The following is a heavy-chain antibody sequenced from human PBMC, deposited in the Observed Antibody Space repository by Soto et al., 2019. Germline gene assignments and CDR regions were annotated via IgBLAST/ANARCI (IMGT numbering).Heavy chain of an antibody. D-gene: IGHD3-10*01. CDR2: ISAYNGNT. J-gene: IGHJ5*02. CDR3: ASMATYYYGSGTQGWFDP. V-gene: IGHV1-18*01. Sequence: WASVKVSCKASGYTFTSYGISWVRQAPGQGLEWMGWISAYNGNTNYAQKLQGRVTMTTDTSTSTAYMELRSLRSDDTAVYYCASMATYYYGSGTQGWFDPWGQGTLVTVS. CDR1: GYTFTSYG.